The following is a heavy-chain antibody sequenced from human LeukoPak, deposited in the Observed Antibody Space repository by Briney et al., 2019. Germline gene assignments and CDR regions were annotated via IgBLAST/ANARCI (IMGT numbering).Heavy chain of an antibody. V-gene: IGHV3-48*03. Sequence: GGSLRLSCAASGFTFSSYEMNWVRQAPGKGLEWVSYISSSGSTIYYADSVKGRFTISRDNAKNSLYLQMNSLRAEDTAVYYCARQRYQRDAFDNWGQGTMVTVSS. J-gene: IGHJ3*02. CDR1: GFTFSSYE. CDR3: ARQRYQRDAFDN. CDR2: ISSSGSTI. D-gene: IGHD2-2*01.